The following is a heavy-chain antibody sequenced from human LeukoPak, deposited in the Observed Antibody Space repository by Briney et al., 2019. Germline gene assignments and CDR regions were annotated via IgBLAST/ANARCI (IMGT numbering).Heavy chain of an antibody. Sequence: ASVKVSCKASGYTFTGYYMHWVRQAPGQGLEWIGWINPNSGGTNYAQKFQGRVTMTRDTSISTAYMELSRLRSDDTAVYYCARGTVPAAPIIWFDPWGQGTLVTVSS. CDR2: INPNSGGT. V-gene: IGHV1-2*02. J-gene: IGHJ5*02. CDR1: GYTFTGYY. D-gene: IGHD2-2*01. CDR3: ARGTVPAAPIIWFDP.